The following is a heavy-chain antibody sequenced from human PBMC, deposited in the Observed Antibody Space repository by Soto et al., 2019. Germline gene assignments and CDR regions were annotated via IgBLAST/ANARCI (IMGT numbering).Heavy chain of an antibody. Sequence: LSLTCVVYGGSFSDYYWSWIRQPPGKGLEWIGEISHSGSTNYSPSLKSRVAMSVDTPKKQFSLKLSSVTAADTAVYYCARTPYDSSGYYFDYWGEGTLVTVSS. CDR3: ARTPYDSSGYYFDY. J-gene: IGHJ4*02. CDR2: ISHSGST. D-gene: IGHD3-22*01. CDR1: GGSFSDYY. V-gene: IGHV4-34*01.